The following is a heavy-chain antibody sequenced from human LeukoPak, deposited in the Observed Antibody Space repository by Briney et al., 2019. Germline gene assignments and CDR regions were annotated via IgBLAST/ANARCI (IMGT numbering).Heavy chain of an antibody. D-gene: IGHD3-10*02. CDR3: AKESTMSYYFDY. CDR1: GFTFSTYA. J-gene: IGHJ4*02. Sequence: PGGAVRLSRAASGFTFSTYAMSWVRQAPGTGLEWVSTINSKGSYTYYADSVEGRFTISRDNSKTTLYLQMNSLRAEDTAVYYCAKESTMSYYFDYWGQGTLVTASS. V-gene: IGHV3-23*01. CDR2: INSKGSYT.